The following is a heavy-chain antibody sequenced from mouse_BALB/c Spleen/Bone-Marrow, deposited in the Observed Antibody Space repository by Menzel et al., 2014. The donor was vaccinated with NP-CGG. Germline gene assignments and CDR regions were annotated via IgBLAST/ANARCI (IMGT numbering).Heavy chain of an antibody. J-gene: IGHJ2*01. D-gene: IGHD2-3*01. V-gene: IGHV1S137*01. CDR2: ISTYYGDA. Sequence: QVQLQQSGAELERPGVSVKISCKGSGYTFTDYALHWVEQSHAKSLEWIGIISTYYGDASYNQKFKGKATMTVDKSSSTAYMELARLTSEDSAIYYCARSDGFDYWGQGTTLTVSS. CDR1: GYTFTDYA. CDR3: ARSDGFDY.